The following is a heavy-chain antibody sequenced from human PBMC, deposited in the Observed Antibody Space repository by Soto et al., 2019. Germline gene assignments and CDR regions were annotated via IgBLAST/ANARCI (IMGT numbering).Heavy chain of an antibody. V-gene: IGHV3-30*02. Sequence: GGSLRLSCAASGFTFSSYGMHWVRQAPGKGLEWVAVIWYDGSNKYYADSVKGRFTISRDNSKNTLYLQMNSLRAEDTAVYYCAKALDTAMVKDGMDVWGQGTTVTVSS. CDR2: IWYDGSNK. CDR1: GFTFSSYG. CDR3: AKALDTAMVKDGMDV. J-gene: IGHJ6*02. D-gene: IGHD5-18*01.